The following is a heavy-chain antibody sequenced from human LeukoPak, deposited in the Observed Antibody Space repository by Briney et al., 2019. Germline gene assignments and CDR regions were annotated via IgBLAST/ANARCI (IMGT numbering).Heavy chain of an antibody. CDR1: GFTFSNYA. CDR2: ISGGGDST. CDR3: AKDMGGGYDANFDY. Sequence: GGSLRLSCAASGFTFSNYAMSWVRQAPGKGLEWVSAISGGGDSTYYTDSVRGRFAISRDNSKNTLYLQMNSLRAEDTAVYYCAKDMGGGYDANFDYWGQGTLVTVSS. V-gene: IGHV3-23*01. D-gene: IGHD5-12*01. J-gene: IGHJ4*02.